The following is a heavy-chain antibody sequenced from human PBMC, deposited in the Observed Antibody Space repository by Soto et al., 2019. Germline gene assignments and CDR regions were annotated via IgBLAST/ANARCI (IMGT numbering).Heavy chain of an antibody. Sequence: GGSLRLSCAASGFTFSNAWMNWVRQAPGKGLEWVGRIKSKTDGETIDYAAPVKGRFTISRDDSKNIVYLQMNSLNTEDTAVYYCATGLLRYYAYWGHGTLVTVSS. D-gene: IGHD3-9*01. CDR2: IKSKTDGETI. J-gene: IGHJ4*01. V-gene: IGHV3-15*07. CDR1: GFTFSNAW. CDR3: ATGLLRYYAY.